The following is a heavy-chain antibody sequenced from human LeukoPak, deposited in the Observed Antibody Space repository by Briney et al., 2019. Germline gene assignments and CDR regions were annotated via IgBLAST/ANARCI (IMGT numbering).Heavy chain of an antibody. Sequence: PGGSLRLSCAASGFTFSSYSMNWVRQAPGKGLEWVSYISSSSSNIYYADSVKGRFTISRDNAKNSLYLQMNSLRDEDTAVYYCARAAMVRGVIIPHCDHWGQGTLVTVSS. D-gene: IGHD3-10*01. CDR3: ARAAMVRGVIIPHCDH. V-gene: IGHV3-48*02. CDR2: ISSSSSNI. CDR1: GFTFSSYS. J-gene: IGHJ4*02.